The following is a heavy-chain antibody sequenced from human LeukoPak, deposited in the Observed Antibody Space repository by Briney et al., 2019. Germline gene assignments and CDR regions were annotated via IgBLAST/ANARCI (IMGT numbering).Heavy chain of an antibody. CDR3: ATRDTSSAYDYVY. V-gene: IGHV3-66*01. Sequence: PGGSLRLSCAASGFTVSSNYMSWVRQAPGKGLEWVSVISTVGGTRYADSVKGRFTISRDTSKNTLYLQMNSLRGGDTAVYYCATRDTSSAYDYVYWGQGTLVTVSS. J-gene: IGHJ4*02. CDR1: GFTVSSNY. CDR2: ISTVGGT. D-gene: IGHD3-22*01.